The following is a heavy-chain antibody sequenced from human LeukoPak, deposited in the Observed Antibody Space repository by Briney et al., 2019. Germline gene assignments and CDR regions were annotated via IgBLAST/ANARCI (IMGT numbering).Heavy chain of an antibody. CDR2: ISGSGGST. CDR1: GFTFSDYY. V-gene: IGHV3-23*01. CDR3: AKCMVRGVIITRGAFDI. Sequence: PGGSLRLSCAASGFTFSDYYMSWIRQAPGKGLEWVSAISGSGGSTYYADSVKGRFTISRDNSKNTLYLQMNSLRAEDTAVYYCAKCMVRGVIITRGAFDIWGQGTMVTVSS. D-gene: IGHD3-10*01. J-gene: IGHJ3*02.